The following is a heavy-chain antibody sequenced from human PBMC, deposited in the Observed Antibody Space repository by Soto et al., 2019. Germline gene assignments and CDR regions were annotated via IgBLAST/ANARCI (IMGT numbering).Heavy chain of an antibody. V-gene: IGHV4-39*01. CDR3: ARLGLVGYCSGGSCYPLDY. CDR1: GGSISSSSYY. D-gene: IGHD2-15*01. Sequence: QLQLQESGPGLVKPSETLSLTCTVSGGSISSSSYYWGWIRQPPGKGLEWIGSIYYSGSTYYNPSLKSRVTISVDTSKNQFSLKLSSVTAADTAVYYCARLGLVGYCSGGSCYPLDYWGQGTLVTVSS. J-gene: IGHJ4*02. CDR2: IYYSGST.